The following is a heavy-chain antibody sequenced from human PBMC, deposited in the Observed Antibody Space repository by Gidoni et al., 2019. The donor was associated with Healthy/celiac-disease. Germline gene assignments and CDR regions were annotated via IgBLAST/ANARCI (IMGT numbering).Heavy chain of an antibody. D-gene: IGHD5-18*01. Sequence: LQLQESGPGLVKPSETLSLTCTVSAGSLSSSSYYWGWFRQPPGKGLEWIGSIYYSGSTYYNPSLKSRVTISVDTSKNQFSLKLSSVTAADTAVYYCARLPPRHRAAMGLMYFDYWGQGTLVTVSS. CDR3: ARLPPRHRAAMGLMYFDY. CDR1: AGSLSSSSYY. V-gene: IGHV4-39*01. CDR2: IYYSGST. J-gene: IGHJ4*02.